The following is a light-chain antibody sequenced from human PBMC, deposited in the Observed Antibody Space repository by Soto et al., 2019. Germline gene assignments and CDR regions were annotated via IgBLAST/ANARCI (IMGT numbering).Light chain of an antibody. CDR1: SSDVGGYNY. Sequence: QSVLTQPASVSGSPGQSITISCTGTSSDVGGYNYVSWHQQHPGKAPKLMIYDVSNRPSGVSNRFSGSKSGNTASLTISGLQAEDEADYYCSSYTSSSCYVFGTGTKLTVL. CDR3: SSYTSSSCYV. J-gene: IGLJ1*01. CDR2: DVS. V-gene: IGLV2-14*01.